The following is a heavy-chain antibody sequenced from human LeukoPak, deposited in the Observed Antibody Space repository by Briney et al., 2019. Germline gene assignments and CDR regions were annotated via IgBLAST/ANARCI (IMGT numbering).Heavy chain of an antibody. CDR3: ASATLRCSGGSCYEMDV. Sequence: SVKVSCKASGGTFSSYAISWVRQAPGQGLEWMGGIIPIFGTANYAQKFQGRVTIIADKSTSTAYMELSSLRSEDTAVYYCASATLRCSGGSCYEMDVWGKGTTVTVSS. CDR1: GGTFSSYA. V-gene: IGHV1-69*06. CDR2: IIPIFGTA. J-gene: IGHJ6*04. D-gene: IGHD2-15*01.